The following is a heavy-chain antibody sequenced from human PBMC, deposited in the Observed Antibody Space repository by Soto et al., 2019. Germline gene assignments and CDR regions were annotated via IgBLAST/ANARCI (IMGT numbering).Heavy chain of an antibody. CDR1: GFTFSSYG. V-gene: IGHV3-30*18. D-gene: IGHD6-19*01. Sequence: QVQLVESGGGVVQPGRSLRLSCAASGFTFSSYGMHWVRQAPGKGLEWVAVISYDGSNKYYADSVKGRFTISRDNSKNTLYLQMNSLRADDTAVYYCAKDLWLRYFDYWGQGTLVTVSS. CDR3: AKDLWLRYFDY. J-gene: IGHJ4*02. CDR2: ISYDGSNK.